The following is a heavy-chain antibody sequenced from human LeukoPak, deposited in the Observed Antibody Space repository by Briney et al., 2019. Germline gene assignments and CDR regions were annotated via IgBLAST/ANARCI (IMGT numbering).Heavy chain of an antibody. V-gene: IGHV3-30-3*02. CDR2: ISYDGSNK. D-gene: IGHD1-26*01. J-gene: IGHJ4*02. CDR1: GFTFSSYA. Sequence: GRSLRLSCAASGFTFSSYAMHWVRQAPGKGLEWVAVISYDGSNKYYADSVKGRFTISRDNFKNTVYLQMNSLRAEDTAVYYCAKTMGAIDHDYWGQGTLVTVSS. CDR3: AKTMGAIDHDY.